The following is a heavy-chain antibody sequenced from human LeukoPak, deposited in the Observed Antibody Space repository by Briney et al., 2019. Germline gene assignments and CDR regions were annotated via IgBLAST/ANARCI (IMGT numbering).Heavy chain of an antibody. CDR3: ARDQIVVTATLPYFDY. Sequence: GSLRLSCAASGFTFSDYYMSWIRQAPGKGLEWVSYISSSGSTIYYADSVKGRFTISRDNAKNSLYLQMNSLRAEDTAVYYCARDQIVVTATLPYFDYWGQGTLVTVSS. D-gene: IGHD2-21*02. CDR2: ISSSGSTI. CDR1: GFTFSDYY. J-gene: IGHJ4*02. V-gene: IGHV3-11*01.